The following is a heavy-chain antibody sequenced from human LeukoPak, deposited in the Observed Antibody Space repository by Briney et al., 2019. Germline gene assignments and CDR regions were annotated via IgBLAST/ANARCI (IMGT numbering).Heavy chain of an antibody. D-gene: IGHD6-19*01. V-gene: IGHV4-34*01. J-gene: IGHJ2*01. CDR1: GGSFSGYY. CDR3: ARVLEGSSGQHWYFDL. Sequence: SETLSLTCAVYGGSFSGYYWSWIRQPPGKGLEWIGEINHSGSTNYNPSLKSRVTISVDASKNQFSLRLSSVTAADTAVYYCARVLEGSSGQHWYFDLWGRGTLVTVSS. CDR2: INHSGST.